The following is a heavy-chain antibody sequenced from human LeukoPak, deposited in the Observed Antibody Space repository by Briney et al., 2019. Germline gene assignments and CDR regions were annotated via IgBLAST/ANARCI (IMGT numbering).Heavy chain of an antibody. D-gene: IGHD6-13*01. Sequence: ASVKVSCKASGYTFTGYYMHWVRQAPGQGLEWMGWINPNSGGTNYAQKFQGRVTMTRDTSISTAYMELSRLRSDDTAVYYCARDYGRIAAAGRGNWFDPWGQGTLVTVSS. V-gene: IGHV1-2*02. J-gene: IGHJ5*02. CDR3: ARDYGRIAAAGRGNWFDP. CDR1: GYTFTGYY. CDR2: INPNSGGT.